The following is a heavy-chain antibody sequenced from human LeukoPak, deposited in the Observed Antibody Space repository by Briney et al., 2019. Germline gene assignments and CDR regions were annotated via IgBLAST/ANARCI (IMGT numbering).Heavy chain of an antibody. CDR1: GCTFRSYA. D-gene: IGHD3-22*01. V-gene: IGHV3-23*01. CDR3: AKDLGYYDSSGYSVNY. CDR2: VTGGGGST. J-gene: IGHJ4*02. Sequence: GVSLRLPCAASGCTFRSYAIHWLRQAPGKGREWAAAVTGGGGSTSYADSVKGRFTISRDNSKNTLYLQMNSLRAEDTAVYYCAKDLGYYDSSGYSVNYWGQGTLVTVSS.